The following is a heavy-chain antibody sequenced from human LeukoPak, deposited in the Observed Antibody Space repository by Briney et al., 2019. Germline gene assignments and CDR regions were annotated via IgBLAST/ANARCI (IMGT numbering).Heavy chain of an antibody. CDR3: ARLGYCSGGSCYFRYYYYGMDV. J-gene: IGHJ6*02. Sequence: SETLSLTCTVSGGSISSSSYYWGWIRQPPGKGLEWIGSIYYSGSTYYNPSLKSRVTISVDTSKNQFSLKLSSVTAADTAVYYCARLGYCSGGSCYFRYYYYGMDVWGQGTTVTVSS. V-gene: IGHV4-39*01. CDR1: GGSISSSSYY. CDR2: IYYSGST. D-gene: IGHD2-15*01.